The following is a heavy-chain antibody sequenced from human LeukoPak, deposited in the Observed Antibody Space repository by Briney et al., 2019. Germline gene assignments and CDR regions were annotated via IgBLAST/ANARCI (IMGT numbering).Heavy chain of an antibody. D-gene: IGHD6-6*01. J-gene: IGHJ4*02. CDR1: GFIFTDYA. CDR3: ANRGPIAARPLDY. V-gene: IGHV3-30*04. CDR2: VSYDGRNE. Sequence: GGSLRLSCAASGFIFTDYAMHWVRQPPGKGLEWVALVSYDGRNENYADSVKGRFTISRDNSKNTLYLQMNSLRAEDTAVYYCANRGPIAARPLDYWGQGTLVTVSS.